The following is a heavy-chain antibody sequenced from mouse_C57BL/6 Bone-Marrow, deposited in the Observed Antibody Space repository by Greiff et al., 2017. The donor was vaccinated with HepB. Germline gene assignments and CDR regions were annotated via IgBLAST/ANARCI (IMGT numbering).Heavy chain of an antibody. CDR1: GYTFTSYW. Sequence: VQLQQPGAELVRPGTSVKLSCKASGYTFTSYWMHWVKQRPGQGLEWIGVIDPSDSYTNYNQKFKGKATLTVDTSSSTAYMQLSSLTSEDSAVYYCAILDYYAMDYWGQGTSVTVSS. CDR2: IDPSDSYT. D-gene: IGHD4-1*01. J-gene: IGHJ4*01. V-gene: IGHV1-59*01. CDR3: AILDYYAMDY.